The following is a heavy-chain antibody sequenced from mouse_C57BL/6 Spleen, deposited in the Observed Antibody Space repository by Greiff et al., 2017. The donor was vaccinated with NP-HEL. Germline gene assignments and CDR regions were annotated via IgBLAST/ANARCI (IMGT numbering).Heavy chain of an antibody. CDR1: GFTFSSYG. D-gene: IGHD1-1*01. CDR2: ISSGGSYT. CDR3: ATTVVAPYYAMDY. V-gene: IGHV5-6*01. J-gene: IGHJ4*01. Sequence: EVHLVESGGDLVKPGGSLKLSCAASGFTFSSYGMSWVRQTPDKRLEWVATISSGGSYTYYPDSVKGRFTISRDNAKNTLYLQMSSLKSEDTAMYYCATTVVAPYYAMDYWGQGTSVTVSS.